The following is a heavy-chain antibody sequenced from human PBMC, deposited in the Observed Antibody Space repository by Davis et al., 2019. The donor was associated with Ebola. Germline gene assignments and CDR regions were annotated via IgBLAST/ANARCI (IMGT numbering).Heavy chain of an antibody. CDR3: ARDDGEWELLYGMDV. CDR1: GFTFSSYS. J-gene: IGHJ6*02. Sequence: GESLKISCAASGFTFSSYSMNWVRQAPGKGLVWVSRINSDGSSTNYADSVKGRFTISRDNAKNTLYLQMNSLRAEDTAVYYCARDDGEWELLYGMDVWGQGTTVTVSS. CDR2: INSDGSST. V-gene: IGHV3-74*01. D-gene: IGHD1-26*01.